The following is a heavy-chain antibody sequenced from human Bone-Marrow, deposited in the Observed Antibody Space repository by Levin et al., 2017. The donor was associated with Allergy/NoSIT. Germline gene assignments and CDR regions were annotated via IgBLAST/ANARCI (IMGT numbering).Heavy chain of an antibody. V-gene: IGHV3-7*01. Sequence: WGSLRLSCAASGFTFSSYWMTWVRQAPGKGLEWVANIKQDGSEKYYVDSVKGRFTFSRDNAKNSLFLQMNSLRAEDTAVYYCARGGSSYYYFYLYMDVWGKGTTVTVSS. CDR1: GFTFSSYW. CDR3: ARGGSSYYYFYLYMDV. D-gene: IGHD6-6*01. CDR2: IKQDGSEK. J-gene: IGHJ6*03.